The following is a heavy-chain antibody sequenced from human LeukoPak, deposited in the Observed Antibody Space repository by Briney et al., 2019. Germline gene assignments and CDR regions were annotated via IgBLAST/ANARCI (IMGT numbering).Heavy chain of an antibody. CDR1: GGSFSGYY. J-gene: IGHJ6*03. CDR2: INHSGST. V-gene: IGHV4-34*01. CDR3: ARASTRFQLERRSAPLYYYYYYYMDV. D-gene: IGHD1-1*01. Sequence: PSETLSLTCAVYGGSFSGYYWSWIRQPPGKGLEWIGEINHSGSTNYNPSLKSRVTVSVDTSKNQFSLKLSSVTAADTAVYYCARASTRFQLERRSAPLYYYYYYYMDVWGKGTTVTISS.